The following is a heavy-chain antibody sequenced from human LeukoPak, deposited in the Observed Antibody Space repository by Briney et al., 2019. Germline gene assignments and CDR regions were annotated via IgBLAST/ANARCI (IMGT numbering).Heavy chain of an antibody. CDR2: INHSGST. V-gene: IGHV4-34*01. Sequence: SETLSLTCAVYGGSFSEYYWSWIRQPPGKGLEWIGEINHSGSTNYNPSLKSRVTISVDTSKNQFSLNLTSVTAADTAVYYCAKGGAAPPAVLDCWGQGTLVTVSS. CDR1: GGSFSEYY. D-gene: IGHD2-21*01. J-gene: IGHJ4*02. CDR3: AKGGAAPPAVLDC.